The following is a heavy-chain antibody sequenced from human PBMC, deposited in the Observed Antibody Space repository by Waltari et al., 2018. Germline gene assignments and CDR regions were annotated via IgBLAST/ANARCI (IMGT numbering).Heavy chain of an antibody. J-gene: IGHJ4*02. CDR3: ALGRQPPPDY. Sequence: QVQLQQWGVGLLKPSETLSLTCAVYGGSFSGYYWSWIRQPPGKGLEWIGEINHSGSTNYNPSLKSRVTISVDTSKNQFSLKLSSVTAADTAVYYCALGRQPPPDYWGQGTLVTVSS. V-gene: IGHV4-34*01. D-gene: IGHD1-26*01. CDR1: GGSFSGYY. CDR2: INHSGST.